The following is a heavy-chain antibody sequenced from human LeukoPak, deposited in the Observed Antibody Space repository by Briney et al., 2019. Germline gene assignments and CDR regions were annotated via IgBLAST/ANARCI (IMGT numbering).Heavy chain of an antibody. J-gene: IGHJ4*02. CDR1: GYTFTGYY. CDR2: INPNSGGT. D-gene: IGHD6-19*01. CDR3: ARGVAVAARYCFDS. V-gene: IGHV1-2*04. Sequence: ASVKVSCKASGYTFTGYYMHWVRHPPGQGLEWKGWINPNSGGTNYAQKFQGWVTMTRDTSISKAYMELSRLRSDDAAVYYCARGVAVAARYCFDSWGQGTLVTVSS.